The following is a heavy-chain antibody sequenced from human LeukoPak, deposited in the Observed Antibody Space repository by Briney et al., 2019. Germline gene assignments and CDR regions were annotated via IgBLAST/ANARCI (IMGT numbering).Heavy chain of an antibody. V-gene: IGHV4-34*01. CDR2: INHSGST. J-gene: IGHJ5*02. D-gene: IGHD6-6*01. CDR3: ARGRSIANWFDP. CDR1: GGSFSGYY. Sequence: NTSETLSLTCAVYGGSFSGYYWSWIRQPPGKGLEWIGEINHSGSTNYNPSLKSRVTISVDTSKNRFSLKLSSVTAADTAVYYCARGRSIANWFDPWGQGTLVTVSS.